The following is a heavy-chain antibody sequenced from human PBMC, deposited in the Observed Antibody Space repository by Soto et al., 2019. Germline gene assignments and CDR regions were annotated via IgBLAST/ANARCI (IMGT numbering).Heavy chain of an antibody. CDR1: GFTFSSYS. V-gene: IGHV3-48*02. CDR2: IRSGSDTI. Sequence: GGSLRLSCVSYGFTFSSYSVNWVRQAPGKGLEWISYIRSGSDTIYYADSVKGRFTSSRDNAKSSLYLQMNNLSDEDTAVYYCARDHFYAFDTWGQGTXVTV. J-gene: IGHJ3*02. CDR3: ARDHFYAFDT.